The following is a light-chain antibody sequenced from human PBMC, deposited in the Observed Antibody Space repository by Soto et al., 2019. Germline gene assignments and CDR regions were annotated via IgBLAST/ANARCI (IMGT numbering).Light chain of an antibody. CDR3: QQYGSSPPYT. Sequence: EIVLTQSPGTLSLSPGERATLSCRASQSVGSNYLAWHQQKPGQAPMLLIYAASSRASDIPDRFSGSGSGTDFTLTISRLEPDDFAVYYYQQYGSSPPYTFGQGTKLVI. CDR2: AAS. V-gene: IGKV3-20*01. CDR1: QSVGSNY. J-gene: IGKJ2*01.